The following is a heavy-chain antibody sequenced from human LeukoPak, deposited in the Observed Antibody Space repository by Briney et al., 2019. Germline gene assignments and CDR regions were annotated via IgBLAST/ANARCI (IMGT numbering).Heavy chain of an antibody. J-gene: IGHJ4*02. CDR2: IWYDGSRQ. V-gene: IGHV3-33*01. CDR1: GYTFSSHG. CDR3: ARDDGFGDCVY. D-gene: IGHD2-21*02. Sequence: PGGSLRLSCVASGYTFSSHGMHWFRQSPGKGLEWVSAIWYDGSRQLYAESVKGRSTISRDDSENTLYLQMNSLRGEDTAFYYCARDDGFGDCVYWGQGTQVTVSS.